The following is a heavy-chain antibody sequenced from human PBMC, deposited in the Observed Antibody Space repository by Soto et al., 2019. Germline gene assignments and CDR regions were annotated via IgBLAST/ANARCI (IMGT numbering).Heavy chain of an antibody. CDR2: IYHSGTS. V-gene: IGHV4-38-2*01. D-gene: IGHD4-17*01. CDR3: ARAFYGDYAAYYYGMDV. Sequence: SETLSLTCAVSGYSIGSAYHSCLIRPPPGKGQEWIGNIYHSGTSYYNPSLESRVTISRDTANNQFSLKLNSVTAADTAVYYCARAFYGDYAAYYYGMDVWGQGTTVTVSS. J-gene: IGHJ6*02. CDR1: GYSIGSAYH.